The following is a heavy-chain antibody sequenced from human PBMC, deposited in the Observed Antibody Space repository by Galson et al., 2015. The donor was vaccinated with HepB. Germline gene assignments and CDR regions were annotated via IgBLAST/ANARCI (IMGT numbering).Heavy chain of an antibody. V-gene: IGHV1-3*01. CDR3: ARDLSGNGYSYGRYYYYMDV. CDR2: INAGNGNT. Sequence: SVKVSCKASGYTFTSYAMHWVRQAPGQRLEWMGWINAGNGNTKYSQKFQGRVTITRDTSASTAYMELSSLRSEDTAVYYCARDLSGNGYSYGRYYYYMDVWGKGTTVTVSS. CDR1: GYTFTSYA. J-gene: IGHJ6*03. D-gene: IGHD5-18*01.